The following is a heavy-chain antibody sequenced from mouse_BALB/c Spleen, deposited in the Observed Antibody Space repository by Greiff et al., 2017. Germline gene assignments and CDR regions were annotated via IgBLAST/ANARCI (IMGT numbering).Heavy chain of an antibody. CDR2: IYPGDGDT. D-gene: IGHD2-12*01. V-gene: IGHV1-82*01. J-gene: IGHJ4*01. CDR3: ARCYDGYYYAMDY. CDR1: GYAFSSSW. Sequence: QVQLQQSGPELVKPGASVKISCKASGYAFSSSWMNWVKQRPGQGLEWIGRIYPGDGDTNYNGKFKGKATLTADKSSSTAYMQLSSLTSVDSAVYFCARCYDGYYYAMDYWGQGTSVTVSS.